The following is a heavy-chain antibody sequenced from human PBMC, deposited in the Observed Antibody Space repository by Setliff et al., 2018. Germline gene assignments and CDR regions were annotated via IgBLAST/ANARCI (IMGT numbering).Heavy chain of an antibody. J-gene: IGHJ3*02. CDR2: ISAYNGNT. Sequence: GASVKVSCKASGYTFTSYGISWVRQAPGQGLEWMGWISAYNGNTNYAQKFQGRVTMTTDTSTSTAYMELRSLRSDDTAVYYCARDLDYQYYYDSSGRDAFDIWGQGTMVTVSS. V-gene: IGHV1-18*01. D-gene: IGHD3-22*01. CDR1: GYTFTSYG. CDR3: ARDLDYQYYYDSSGRDAFDI.